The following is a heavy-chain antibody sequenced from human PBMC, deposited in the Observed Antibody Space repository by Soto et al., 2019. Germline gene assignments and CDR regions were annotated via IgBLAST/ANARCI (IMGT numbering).Heavy chain of an antibody. D-gene: IGHD1-1*01. Sequence: QAQLVESGGGVVQPGRSLRLSCEASGFMFGTSGMHWVRQAPGKGLEWVSGIWLDGSERHYADSVKGRFTISRDNAKNTVFLQMNSLRVGDTAVYFCARDASGTTSFLVSWGQGTLVTVSS. CDR2: IWLDGSER. J-gene: IGHJ5*01. V-gene: IGHV3-33*01. CDR3: ARDASGTTSFLVS. CDR1: GFMFGTSG.